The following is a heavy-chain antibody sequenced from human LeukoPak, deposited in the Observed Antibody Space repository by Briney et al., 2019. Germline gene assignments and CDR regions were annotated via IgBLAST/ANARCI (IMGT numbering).Heavy chain of an antibody. Sequence: GGSLRPSCAASGFTFDDYGMSWVRQAPGKGLEWVSFISWNGGSTGYADSVKGRFTISGDNAKNSLYLQMSSLRAEDTALYYCAREETRITMLRGVTYFEYWGQGTLVTVSS. J-gene: IGHJ4*02. D-gene: IGHD3-10*01. V-gene: IGHV3-20*04. CDR3: AREETRITMLRGVTYFEY. CDR1: GFTFDDYG. CDR2: ISWNGGST.